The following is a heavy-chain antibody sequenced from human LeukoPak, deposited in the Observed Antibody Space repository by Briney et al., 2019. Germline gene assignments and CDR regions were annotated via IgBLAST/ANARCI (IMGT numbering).Heavy chain of an antibody. CDR3: AGNNWYFDL. D-gene: IGHD2/OR15-2a*01. J-gene: IGHJ2*01. Sequence: PSETLSLTCTLSGGSIDTATLFWGWIRQPPGKGLEYIGSIFYIGSTYYNPSLRGRVTMSVDTSKNQFSLKLSSVTAADTAVYYCAGNNWYFDLWGRGTLVTVSS. CDR2: IFYIGST. V-gene: IGHV4-39*01. CDR1: GGSIDTATLF.